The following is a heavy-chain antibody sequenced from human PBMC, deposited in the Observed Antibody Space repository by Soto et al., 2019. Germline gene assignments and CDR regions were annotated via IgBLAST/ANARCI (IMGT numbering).Heavy chain of an antibody. CDR3: ARVGDSGYDKIFDY. CDR2: INHSGST. J-gene: IGHJ4*02. V-gene: IGHV4-34*01. CDR1: GGSFSGYY. D-gene: IGHD5-12*01. Sequence: SETLSLTCAVYGGSFSGYYWSWIRQPPGKGLEWIGEINHSGSTNYNPSLKSRVTISVDTSKNQFSLKLSSVTAADTAVYYCARVGDSGYDKIFDYWGQGTLVTVSS.